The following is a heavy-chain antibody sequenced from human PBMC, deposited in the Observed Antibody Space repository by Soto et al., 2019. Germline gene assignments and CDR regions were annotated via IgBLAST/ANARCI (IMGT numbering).Heavy chain of an antibody. Sequence: PXESLRLSCAASGFTFDDYAMHWVRQAPGKGLEWVSLISWDGGSTYYADSVKGRFTISRDNSKNSLYLQMNSLRAEDTALYYCAKDGGGYSSSWYSTYYYYGMDVWGQGTTVTVSS. V-gene: IGHV3-43D*04. D-gene: IGHD6-13*01. CDR2: ISWDGGST. CDR3: AKDGGGYSSSWYSTYYYYGMDV. J-gene: IGHJ6*02. CDR1: GFTFDDYA.